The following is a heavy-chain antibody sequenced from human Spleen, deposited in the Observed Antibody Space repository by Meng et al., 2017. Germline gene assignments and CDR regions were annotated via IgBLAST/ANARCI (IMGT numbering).Heavy chain of an antibody. J-gene: IGHJ4*02. CDR1: GGSFSEYY. CDR3: ARGPTTMAHDFDY. Sequence: VQLQPWVEGLLKPSETLSHTCAVYGGSFSEYYWSWIRQPPCKGLEWIGEINHSGSTNYNPSLESRATISVDTSQNNLSLKLSSVTAADSAVYYCARGPTTMAHDFDYWGQGTLVTVSS. D-gene: IGHD4-11*01. CDR2: INHSGST. V-gene: IGHV4-34*01.